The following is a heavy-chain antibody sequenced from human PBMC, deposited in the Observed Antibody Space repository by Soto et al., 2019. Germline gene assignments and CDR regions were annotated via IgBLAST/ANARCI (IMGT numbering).Heavy chain of an antibody. CDR3: AKSVTISLRGGWGRGANYYYFGMDV. CDR2: IIPFFGTA. J-gene: IGHJ6*02. Sequence: QVQLVQSGAEVKKTGSSVKVSCKSSGGTFSTFGISWVRQAPGQGLEWMGGIIPFFGTAEYSQKFEDRITITADESTNTVYMDRRSLTSEDTAIYYCAKSVTISLRGGWGRGANYYYFGMDVWGQGTTVTVSS. V-gene: IGHV1-69*01. CDR1: GGTFSTFG. D-gene: IGHD3-16*01.